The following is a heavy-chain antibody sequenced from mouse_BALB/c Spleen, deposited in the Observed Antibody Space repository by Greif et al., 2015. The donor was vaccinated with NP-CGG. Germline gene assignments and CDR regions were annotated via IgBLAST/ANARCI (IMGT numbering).Heavy chain of an antibody. CDR2: INPSNGGT. J-gene: IGHJ4*01. V-gene: IGHV1S81*02. CDR1: GYTFTSYY. Sequence: QVQLKESGAELVKPGASVKLSCKASGYTFTSYYMYWVKQRPGQGLEWIGEINPSNGGTNFNEKFKSKATLTVDKSSSTAYMQLSSLTSEDSAVYYCTGMITTKRYYAMDHWGQGTSVTVSS. CDR3: TGMITTKRYYAMDH. D-gene: IGHD2-4*01.